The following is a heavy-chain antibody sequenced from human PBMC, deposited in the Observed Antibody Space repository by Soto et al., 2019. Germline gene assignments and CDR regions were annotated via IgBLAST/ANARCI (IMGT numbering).Heavy chain of an antibody. CDR2: IKQDGSEK. CDR3: ARVRGFDTRDFDY. Sequence: SCAASGCTFSRYWMSWVRQAPGKGLEWVTNIKQDGSEKYYVDSVKGRFTISRDNAKNSLYPQMNSLRAEDTAVYFCARVRGFDTRDFDYWGQGTLVTVSS. D-gene: IGHD3-10*01. J-gene: IGHJ4*02. V-gene: IGHV3-7*04. CDR1: GCTFSRYW.